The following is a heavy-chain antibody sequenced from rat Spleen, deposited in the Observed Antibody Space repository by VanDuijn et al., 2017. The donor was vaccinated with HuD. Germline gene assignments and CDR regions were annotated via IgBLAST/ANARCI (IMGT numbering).Heavy chain of an antibody. CDR3: ARWNNYAAH. V-gene: IGHV3-1*01. J-gene: IGHJ3*01. CDR2: ISYSGST. D-gene: IGHD1-10*01. CDR1: GYSITTNY. Sequence: EVQLQESGPGLLKPSQSLSLTCSVTGYSITTNYWDWIRKFPGNKMEWLGYISYSGSTSYNPSLKSRISITRDTSKNQFFLQVNSVTTEDTATYYCARWNNYAAHWGQGTLVTVSS.